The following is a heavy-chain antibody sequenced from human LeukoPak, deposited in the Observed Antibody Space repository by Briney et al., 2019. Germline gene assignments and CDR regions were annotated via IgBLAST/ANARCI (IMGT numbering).Heavy chain of an antibody. CDR1: GFSFSSYG. V-gene: IGHV3-30*02. D-gene: IGHD1-1*01. CDR3: TTHPRYVTGH. CDR2: IRYDGSDK. Sequence: GGSLRLSCAASGFSFSSYGMHWVRQAPGKGLEWVAFIRYDGSDKYYADSVKGRFTISRDNSKKTLYMQMNSLKTEDTAVYYCTTHPRYVTGHWGQGTLVTVSS. J-gene: IGHJ4*02.